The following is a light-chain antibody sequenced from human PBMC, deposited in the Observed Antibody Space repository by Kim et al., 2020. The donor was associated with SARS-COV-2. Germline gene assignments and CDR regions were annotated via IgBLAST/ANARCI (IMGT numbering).Light chain of an antibody. CDR1: QDIRND. V-gene: IGKV1-17*01. CDR3: LQHNTYPIT. CDR2: GAS. J-gene: IGKJ5*01. Sequence: DIQMTQSPSSLSVSVGDRVTITCRASQDIRNDLGWYQQNPGRAPKRQIYGASSLQSGVPSRFSGSGSGTEFTLTISSLQPEDFATYFCLQHNTYPITFGQGTRLEIK.